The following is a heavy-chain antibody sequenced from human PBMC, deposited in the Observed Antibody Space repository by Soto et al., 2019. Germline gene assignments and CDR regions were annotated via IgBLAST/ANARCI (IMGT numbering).Heavy chain of an antibody. J-gene: IGHJ3*02. CDR3: AKVRARDIVLMVYAPFPNDAFDI. Sequence: GGSLRLSCAASGFTFSSYAMSWVRQAPGKGLEWVSAISGSGGSTYYADSVKGRFTISRDNSKNTLYLQMNSLRAEDTAVYYCAKVRARDIVLMVYAPFPNDAFDIWGQGTMVTVSS. CDR2: ISGSGGST. V-gene: IGHV3-23*01. D-gene: IGHD2-8*01. CDR1: GFTFSSYA.